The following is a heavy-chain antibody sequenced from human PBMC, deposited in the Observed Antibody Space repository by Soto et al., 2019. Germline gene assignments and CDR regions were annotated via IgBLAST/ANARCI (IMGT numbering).Heavy chain of an antibody. V-gene: IGHV1-18*01. Sequence: QVQLVQSGAEVKKPGASVKVSCKASGYTFTSYGISWVRQAPGQGLEWMGWISAYNCNTNYAQKLQGRVTMTTDTSTSTAYMELRSLRSDDTAVYYCARVPIDNYCSGGSCYSVAGAFDIWGQGTMVTVSS. J-gene: IGHJ3*02. CDR1: GYTFTSYG. CDR2: ISAYNCNT. D-gene: IGHD2-15*01. CDR3: ARVPIDNYCSGGSCYSVAGAFDI.